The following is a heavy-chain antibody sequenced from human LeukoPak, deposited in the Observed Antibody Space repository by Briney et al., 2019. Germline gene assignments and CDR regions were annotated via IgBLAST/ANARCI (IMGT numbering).Heavy chain of an antibody. CDR2: IKQDGSEK. CDR3: ARDWGSSGYYYYYYYMDV. Sequence: GGSLRLSCAASGFTFSSYWMSWVRQAPGKGLEWVANIKQDGSEKYYVDSVKGRFTISRDNAENSLYLQMNSLRAEDTAVYYCARDWGSSGYYYYYYYMDVWGKGTTVTVSS. V-gene: IGHV3-7*01. J-gene: IGHJ6*03. CDR1: GFTFSSYW. D-gene: IGHD3-22*01.